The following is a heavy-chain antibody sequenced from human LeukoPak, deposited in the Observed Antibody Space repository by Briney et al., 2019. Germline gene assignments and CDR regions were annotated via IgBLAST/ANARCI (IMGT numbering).Heavy chain of an antibody. CDR1: GYTFTNFD. Sequence: VASVKVSCKASGYTFTNFDINWVRQAPGQGLEWMGWMNPVSGNAGSAQKFQGRVTLTRDTSISTAYMEVSSLRSDDTAFYYCARAPMGTAALYWGQGTLVTVS. CDR2: MNPVSGNA. V-gene: IGHV1-8*01. J-gene: IGHJ4*02. CDR3: ARAPMGTAALY. D-gene: IGHD2-2*01.